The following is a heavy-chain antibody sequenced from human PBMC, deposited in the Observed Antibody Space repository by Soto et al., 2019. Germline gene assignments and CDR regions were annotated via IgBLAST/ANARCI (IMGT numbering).Heavy chain of an antibody. CDR2: ISPYNGDT. J-gene: IGHJ2*01. Sequence: QAQLMQSGTEVRKPGASVNVSCKASGYTFTGYGVNWLRQAPGQGLEWMGWISPYNGDTKYAQKFQGRVTMTRDTSTSTVYMELRSLRSDDTAVYYCARNGDSNWGMYWYFDFWGRGALVTVSS. V-gene: IGHV1-18*01. D-gene: IGHD7-27*01. CDR1: GYTFTGYG. CDR3: ARNGDSNWGMYWYFDF.